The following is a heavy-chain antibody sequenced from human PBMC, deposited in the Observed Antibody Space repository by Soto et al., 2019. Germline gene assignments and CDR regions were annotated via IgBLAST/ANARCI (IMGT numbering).Heavy chain of an antibody. CDR1: GGSFSGYY. V-gene: IGHV4-34*01. Sequence: KPSETLSLTCAVYGGSFSGYYWSWIRQPPGKGLEWIGEINHSGSTNYNPSLKSRVTISVDTSKNQFSLKLSSVTAADTAVYYCARGNPMVMFDYWGQGALVTVSS. D-gene: IGHD5-18*01. J-gene: IGHJ4*02. CDR3: ARGNPMVMFDY. CDR2: INHSGST.